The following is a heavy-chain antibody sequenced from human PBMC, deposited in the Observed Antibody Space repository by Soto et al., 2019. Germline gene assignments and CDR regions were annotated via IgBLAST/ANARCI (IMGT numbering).Heavy chain of an antibody. V-gene: IGHV1-69*13. CDR3: ARDSGVAAAGDLYWYFDL. J-gene: IGHJ2*01. CDR2: IIPIFGTA. D-gene: IGHD6-13*01. CDR1: GGTFSCYA. Sequence: SVKVSCKASGGTFSCYAISWVRQSPGQGLEWMGGIIPIFGTANYAQKFQGRVTITADESTSTAYMELSSLRSEDTAVYYCARDSGVAAAGDLYWYFDLWGRGTLVTVSS.